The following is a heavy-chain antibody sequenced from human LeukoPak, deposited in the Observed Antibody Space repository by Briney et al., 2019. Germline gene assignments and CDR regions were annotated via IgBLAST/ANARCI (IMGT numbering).Heavy chain of an antibody. CDR1: GLPIADFA. V-gene: IGHV3-43*02. J-gene: IGHJ4*02. Sequence: PGGSLRLSCVASGLPIADFAMHWVRQAAGKGLECVSLISGDGVSTFYADSVKGRFSISRDNSKNSLSLEMNSLRTEDTAMYYCARESGKFDYWGQGTLVAVSS. CDR2: ISGDGVST. CDR3: ARESGKFDY.